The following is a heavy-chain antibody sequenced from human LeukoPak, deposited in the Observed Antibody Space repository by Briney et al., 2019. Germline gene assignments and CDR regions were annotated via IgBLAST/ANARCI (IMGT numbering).Heavy chain of an antibody. CDR2: ISSTSSYI. J-gene: IGHJ4*02. CDR1: GFTFSTYS. CDR3: ARVGYSSGWYFDY. D-gene: IGHD6-19*01. V-gene: IGHV3-21*01. Sequence: GGSLTLSCAASGFTFSTYSMNWARQAPGKGREWVSSISSTSSYIYYADSVKGRFTISRDNAQKSLYLQMNSLRAEDTAVYYCARVGYSSGWYFDYWGQGTLVTVSS.